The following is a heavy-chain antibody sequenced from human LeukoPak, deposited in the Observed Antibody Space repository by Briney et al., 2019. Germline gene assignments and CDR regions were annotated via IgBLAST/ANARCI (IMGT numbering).Heavy chain of an antibody. J-gene: IGHJ4*02. D-gene: IGHD3-10*01. Sequence: PSETLFLTCTVSGGSISSYYWSWIRQPPGKGLEWIGYIYYSGSTNYNPSLKSRVTISVDTSKNQFSLKLSSVTAADTAVYYCARVRSGSYPYYFDYWGQGTLVTVSS. CDR2: IYYSGST. CDR1: GGSISSYY. V-gene: IGHV4-59*01. CDR3: ARVRSGSYPYYFDY.